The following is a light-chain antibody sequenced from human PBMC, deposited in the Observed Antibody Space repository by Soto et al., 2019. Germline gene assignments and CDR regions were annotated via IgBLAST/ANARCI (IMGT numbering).Light chain of an antibody. CDR1: QSVSSSY. V-gene: IGKV3-20*01. J-gene: IGKJ1*01. Sequence: EIVLTQSPGTLSLSPGERATLSCRASQSVSSSYLAWYQQKPGQAPRLLIYGASSRATGIPDRFSGSGSGTDFTLTISRLEPEDFAVYYCQQYGSSRLTFGQGTKVHIK. CDR3: QQYGSSRLT. CDR2: GAS.